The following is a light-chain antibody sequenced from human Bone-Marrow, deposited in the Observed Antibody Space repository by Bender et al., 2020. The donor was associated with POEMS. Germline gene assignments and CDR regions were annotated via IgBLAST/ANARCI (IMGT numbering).Light chain of an antibody. CDR2: DDS. J-gene: IGLJ2*01. V-gene: IGLV3-21*02. CDR3: QVWDTPSDHVV. Sequence: SYELTQPPSVSVSPGQTARITCSGDALSKQYAYWYQQKPGQAPVLVVYDDSDRPSGIPERFSGSNSVSTATLTISRVEAGDEADYSCQVWDTPSDHVVFGGGTKLTVL. CDR1: ALSKQY.